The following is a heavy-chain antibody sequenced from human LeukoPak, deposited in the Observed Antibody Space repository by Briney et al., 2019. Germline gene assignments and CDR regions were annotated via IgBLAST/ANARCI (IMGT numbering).Heavy chain of an antibody. CDR1: GGSFSSYY. CDR3: ARDTYCGSFSCYYYYYYMDV. J-gene: IGHJ6*03. V-gene: IGHV4-34*01. D-gene: IGHD2-2*01. CDR2: INHSGST. Sequence: PSETLSLTCAVYGGSFSSYYWSWIRQPPGKGLEWIGEINHSGSTNYNPSLKSRVTISVDTSKNQFFLKLSSVTAADTAVYYCARDTYCGSFSCYYYYYYMDVWGKGTTVTVSS.